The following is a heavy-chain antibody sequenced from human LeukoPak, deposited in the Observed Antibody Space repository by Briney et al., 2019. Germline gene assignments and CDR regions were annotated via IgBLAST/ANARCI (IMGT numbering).Heavy chain of an antibody. CDR1: GFTFSSYA. J-gene: IGHJ4*02. CDR3: AKAGRAVAGLGINSPDKIDY. Sequence: GGSLRLSCAASGFTFSSYAMSWVRQAPGKGLEWVSAISGSGGSTYYADSVKGRFTISRDNSKNTLYLQMNSLRAEDTAVYYCAKAGRAVAGLGINSPDKIDYWGQGTLVTVSS. CDR2: ISGSGGST. D-gene: IGHD6-19*01. V-gene: IGHV3-23*01.